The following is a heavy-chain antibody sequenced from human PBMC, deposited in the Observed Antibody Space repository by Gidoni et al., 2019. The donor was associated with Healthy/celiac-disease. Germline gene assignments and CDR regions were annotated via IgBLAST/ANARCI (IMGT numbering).Heavy chain of an antibody. CDR1: GGSVSSGSYY. CDR3: ARDTSGFYHY. V-gene: IGHV4-61*01. J-gene: IGHJ4*02. CDR2: IYYSGST. D-gene: IGHD6-19*01. Sequence: QVQLQESGPGLVKPSETLSLTCTFSGGSVSSGSYYWSWIRQPPGKGLEWIVYIYYSGSTNYNPSLKSRVTISVDTSKNQFSLKLSSVTAADTAVYYCARDTSGFYHYWGQGTLVTVSS.